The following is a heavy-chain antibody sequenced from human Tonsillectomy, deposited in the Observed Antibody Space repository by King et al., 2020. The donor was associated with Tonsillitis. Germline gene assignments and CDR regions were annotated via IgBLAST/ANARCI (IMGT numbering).Heavy chain of an antibody. D-gene: IGHD1-1*01. V-gene: IGHV3-7*04. CDR1: GFTFRSDW. J-gene: IGHJ4*02. CDR3: TRDRAFSCFDY. Sequence: VQLVESGGDSVQPGGSLRLSCAASGFTFRSDWMDWVRQAPGKGLEWVASINPDGSQRYYVESVKGRFTISRENAENALFLHMTGLRTEDTAVYYCTRDRAFSCFDYWGQGTLVTVSS. CDR2: INPDGSQR.